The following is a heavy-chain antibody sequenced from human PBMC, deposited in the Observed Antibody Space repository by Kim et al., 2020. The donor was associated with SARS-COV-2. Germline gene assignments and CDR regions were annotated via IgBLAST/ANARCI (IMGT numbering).Heavy chain of an antibody. D-gene: IGHD3-10*01. J-gene: IGHJ4*02. V-gene: IGHV4-59*01. Sequence: NHNPSRKGRVTISLDTSKSQFSLRLSSVTGAGTAVYYCAREEVTTGGFDYWGRGTLVTVSS. CDR3: AREEVTTGGFDY.